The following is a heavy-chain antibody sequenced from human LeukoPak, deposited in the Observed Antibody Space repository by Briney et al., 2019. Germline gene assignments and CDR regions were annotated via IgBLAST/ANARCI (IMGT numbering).Heavy chain of an antibody. D-gene: IGHD2-15*01. CDR3: ARDLIQRSCSGGSCLGSYYYGMDV. J-gene: IGHJ6*02. V-gene: IGHV3-21*01. CDR1: GFTFSSYS. CDR2: ISSSSSYI. Sequence: GGSLRLSCAASGFTFSSYSMNWVRQAPGKGLEWVSSISSSSSYIYYADSVKGRFTISRDNAKNSLYLQMNSLRAEDTAVYYCARDLIQRSCSGGSCLGSYYYGMDVWGQGTTVTVSS.